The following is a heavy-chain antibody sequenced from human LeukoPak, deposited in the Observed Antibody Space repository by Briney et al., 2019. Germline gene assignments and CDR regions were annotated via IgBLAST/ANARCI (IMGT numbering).Heavy chain of an antibody. V-gene: IGHV1-18*01. D-gene: IGHD4-17*01. CDR2: ISGYNGNT. CDR3: ARDLSLGRHDDGEPFDY. Sequence: GASVMVSCKTSGYTFTNHGISWVRQAPGQGLEWMGWISGYNGNTNYVQKFRGRVTMTTDTSTSTAYMELRSLSSDDTALYYCARDLSLGRHDDGEPFDYWGQGTPVTVSS. J-gene: IGHJ4*02. CDR1: GYTFTNHG.